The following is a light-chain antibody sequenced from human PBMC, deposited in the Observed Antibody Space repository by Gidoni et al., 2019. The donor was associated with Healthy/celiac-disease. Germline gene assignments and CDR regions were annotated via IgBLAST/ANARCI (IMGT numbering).Light chain of an antibody. CDR3: QKRSNWLT. CDR1: QSVSSY. J-gene: IGKJ4*01. Sequence: PAPLSSEPGGGATLSGRTSQSVSSYLAWYQQKPGQAPRLLIYDASNRATGIPARCSGSGSGTDFTLTISSLEHEDVAVYYCQKRSNWLTFGGGTKVEIK. V-gene: IGKV3-11*01. CDR2: DAS.